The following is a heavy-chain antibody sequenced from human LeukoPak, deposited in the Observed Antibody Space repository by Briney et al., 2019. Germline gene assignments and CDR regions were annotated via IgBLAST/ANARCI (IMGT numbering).Heavy chain of an antibody. D-gene: IGHD5-24*01. CDR1: GFTFSSYT. CDR3: AREMATPNWFDP. Sequence: GGSLRLSCAASGFTFSSYTMSWVRQAPGKGLEWVSSISSSSSYIYYADSVKGRFTISRDNAKNSLYLQMNSLRAEDTAVYYCAREMATPNWFDPWGQGTLVTVSS. J-gene: IGHJ5*02. CDR2: ISSSSSYI. V-gene: IGHV3-21*01.